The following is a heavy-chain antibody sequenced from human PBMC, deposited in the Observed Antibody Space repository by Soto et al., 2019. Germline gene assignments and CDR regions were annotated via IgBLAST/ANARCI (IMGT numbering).Heavy chain of an antibody. Sequence: GGSLRLSCAASGFTFSSYAMHWVRQAPGKGLEWVAVISYDGSNKYYADSVKGRFTISRDNSKNTLYLQRNSLRAEDTAVYYCARERGYYYGSGTEYRGGPFDYWGQGTLVTVSS. V-gene: IGHV3-30-3*01. J-gene: IGHJ4*02. CDR1: GFTFSSYA. CDR3: ARERGYYYGSGTEYRGGPFDY. CDR2: ISYDGSNK. D-gene: IGHD3-10*01.